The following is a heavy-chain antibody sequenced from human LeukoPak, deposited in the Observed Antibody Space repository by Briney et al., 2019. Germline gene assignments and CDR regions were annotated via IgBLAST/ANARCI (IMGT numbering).Heavy chain of an antibody. Sequence: GGSLRLSCATSGFTFSSYGMNWVRQAPGKGLEWVSSISSSSSYIYYADSVKGRFTISRDNAKNSLYLQMNSLRAEDTAVYYCAREDDYDFDYWGQGTLVTVSS. D-gene: IGHD4-17*01. CDR1: GFTFSSYG. J-gene: IGHJ4*02. CDR2: ISSSSSYI. V-gene: IGHV3-21*01. CDR3: AREDDYDFDY.